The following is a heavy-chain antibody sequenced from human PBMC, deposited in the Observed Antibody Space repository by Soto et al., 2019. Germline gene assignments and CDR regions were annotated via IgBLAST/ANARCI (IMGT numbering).Heavy chain of an antibody. D-gene: IGHD3-10*01. Sequence: QVQLVESGGGLVQPGGSLRLSCAASGFTFSDYYMSWIRQAPGKGLEWVSYISISGSTIYYAASVKGRFTISRDNAKNSMYLQRNILRAEDTAVDYCARARTMLWFGELWLSYFDYWGQGTLVTVSS. J-gene: IGHJ4*02. CDR1: GFTFSDYY. CDR2: ISISGSTI. CDR3: ARARTMLWFGELWLSYFDY. V-gene: IGHV3-11*01.